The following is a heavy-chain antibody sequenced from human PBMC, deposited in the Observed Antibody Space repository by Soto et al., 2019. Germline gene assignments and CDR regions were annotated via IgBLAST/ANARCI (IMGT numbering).Heavy chain of an antibody. CDR3: ARDFGSTVGATDY. J-gene: IGHJ4*02. CDR1: GFTFSSYA. V-gene: IGHV3-23*01. D-gene: IGHD1-26*01. Sequence: VQLLESGGGLVQPGGSLRLSCAASGFTFSSYAMSWVRQAPGKGLEWVSTISDSGGSTYYADSVKGRFTIYRDNSKNTLYRQMKSLRAEDTAVDYCARDFGSTVGATDYWGQGTLVTVSS. CDR2: ISDSGGST.